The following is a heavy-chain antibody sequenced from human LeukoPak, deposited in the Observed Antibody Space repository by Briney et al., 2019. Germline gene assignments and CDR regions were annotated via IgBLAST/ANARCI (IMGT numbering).Heavy chain of an antibody. CDR2: IRYDGSNK. CDR1: GFTFSSYG. V-gene: IGHV3-30*02. J-gene: IGHJ3*02. D-gene: IGHD1-26*01. Sequence: GGSLRLSCAASGFTFSSYGMHWVRQAPGKGLEWVAFIRYDGSNKYYADSVKGRFTISRDNSKNTLYLQMNSLRAEDTAVYYCAKDLSDVGAPVSAFDIWGQGAMVTVSS. CDR3: AKDLSDVGAPVSAFDI.